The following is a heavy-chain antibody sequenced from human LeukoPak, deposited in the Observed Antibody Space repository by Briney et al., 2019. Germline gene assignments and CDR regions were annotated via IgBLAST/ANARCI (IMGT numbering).Heavy chain of an antibody. V-gene: IGHV3-7*01. CDR2: IKQDGSEK. D-gene: IGHD1-26*01. CDR3: ARWAGGHYDY. CDR1: GFTFSIYW. J-gene: IGHJ4*02. Sequence: HPGGSLRLSCAASGFTFSIYWMSWVRQAPGKGLEWVANIKQDGSEKWSVDSVKGRFTISRDNGKNSMYLEMNSLRAEDTAVYYCARWAGGHYDYWGQGTLVTVSS.